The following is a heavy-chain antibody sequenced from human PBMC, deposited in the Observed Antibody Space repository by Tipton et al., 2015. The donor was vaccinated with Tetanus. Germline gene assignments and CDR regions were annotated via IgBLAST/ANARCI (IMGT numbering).Heavy chain of an antibody. CDR2: VYYSGNT. CDR1: GGSISSRYYY. Sequence: TLSLTCSVSGGSISSRYYYWGWIRQPPGKGLEFIGRVYYSGNTYYNPSLKSRVTISVDTSKNQFSLKLSSVTATDTAVYYCAAQIIPTDRGGWFDPWGQGTLVTVSS. CDR3: AAQIIPTDRGGWFDP. V-gene: IGHV4-39*01. D-gene: IGHD3-3*01. J-gene: IGHJ5*02.